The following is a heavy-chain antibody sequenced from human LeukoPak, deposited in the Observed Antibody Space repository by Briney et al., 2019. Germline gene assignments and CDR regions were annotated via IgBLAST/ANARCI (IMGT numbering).Heavy chain of an antibody. V-gene: IGHV3-9*01. CDR2: ITWNSGSI. J-gene: IGHJ4*02. D-gene: IGHD3-10*01. CDR1: GFTFADYA. Sequence: GRSLRLSCAASGFTFADYAMHWVRQAPGKGLEWVSDITWNSGSIGYADSVKGRFTISRDNAKNSLYLQMNSLRAEDTALYYCTKDQVGYYGSGSPGLDYWGQGTLVTVSS. CDR3: TKDQVGYYGSGSPGLDY.